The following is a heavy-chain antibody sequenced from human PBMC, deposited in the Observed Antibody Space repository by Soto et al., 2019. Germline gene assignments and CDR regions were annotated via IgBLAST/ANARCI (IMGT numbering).Heavy chain of an antibody. J-gene: IGHJ6*01. D-gene: IGHD1-1*01. V-gene: IGHV5-51*01. CDR3: SRQGCCRTTFCYGLGI. CDR2: IYPGDYNT. Sequence: GRVIQINRKGLEWMGIIYPGDYNTRYSTSLQGQVTNSADKSISSAYLQWSSLKASDTAMYYCSRQGCCRTTFCYGLGIWGQG.